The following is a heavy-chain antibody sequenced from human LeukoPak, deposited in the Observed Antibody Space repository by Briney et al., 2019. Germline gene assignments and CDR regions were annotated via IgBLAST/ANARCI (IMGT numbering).Heavy chain of an antibody. Sequence: GGSLRLSCAASGFTFSSYAMSWVRQAPGKGLEWDSAISGSGGSTYYADSVKGRFTISRDNSKNTLYLQMNSLRAEDTAVYYCAKEWSYDFWSGEYYFDYWGQGTLVTVSS. CDR3: AKEWSYDFWSGEYYFDY. D-gene: IGHD3-3*01. CDR2: ISGSGGST. V-gene: IGHV3-23*01. CDR1: GFTFSSYA. J-gene: IGHJ4*02.